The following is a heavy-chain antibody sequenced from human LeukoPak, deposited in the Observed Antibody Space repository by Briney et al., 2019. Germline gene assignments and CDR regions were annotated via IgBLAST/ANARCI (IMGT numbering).Heavy chain of an antibody. CDR2: IYTSGST. Sequence: SQTLSLTCTVSGASISSGSYYWSWIRQPAGKGLEWIGRIYTSGSTTYNPSLKSRVTISVDTSKNQFSLKLSSVTAADTAVYYCASPDYGGKFDYWGQGTLVTVSS. J-gene: IGHJ4*02. D-gene: IGHD4-23*01. V-gene: IGHV4-61*02. CDR3: ASPDYGGKFDY. CDR1: GASISSGSYY.